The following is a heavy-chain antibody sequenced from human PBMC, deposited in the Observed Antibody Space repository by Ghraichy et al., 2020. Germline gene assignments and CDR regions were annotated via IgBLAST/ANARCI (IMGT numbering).Heavy chain of an antibody. J-gene: IGHJ4*02. CDR1: GGSFSGYY. D-gene: IGHD5-24*01. V-gene: IGHV4-34*01. Sequence: SETLSLTCAVYGGSFSGYYWSWIRQPPGKGLEWIGEINHSGSTNYNPSLKSRVTISVDTSKNQFSLKLSSVTAADTAVYYCARDPDATIEKPLGYWGQGTLVTVSS. CDR2: INHSGST. CDR3: ARDPDATIEKPLGY.